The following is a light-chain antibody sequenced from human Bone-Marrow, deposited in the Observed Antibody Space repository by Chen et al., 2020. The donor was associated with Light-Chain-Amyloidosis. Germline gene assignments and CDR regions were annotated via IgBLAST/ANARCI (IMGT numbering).Light chain of an antibody. CDR3: QSADSSGTYEVI. J-gene: IGLJ2*01. Sequence: SYELTPPPSVSVSPGQTARITCSGDDLPTKYAYWYQQKPGQAPVLVVHRDAERPSGISERFSGSSSATTATLTISGGQAEDDADYHCQSADSSGTYEVIFGGGTKLTVL. CDR1: DLPTKY. CDR2: RDA. V-gene: IGLV3-25*03.